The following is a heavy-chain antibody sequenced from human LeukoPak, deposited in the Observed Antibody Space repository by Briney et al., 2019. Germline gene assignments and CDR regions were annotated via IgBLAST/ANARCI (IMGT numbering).Heavy chain of an antibody. V-gene: IGHV3-33*01. CDR2: IWYDGSNK. J-gene: IGHJ2*01. Sequence: GGSLRLSCAASGFTFSNSGMHWGRQAPGKGLEWVALIWYDGSNKYSADSVKGRFTISIDNSKSTLFLQLNSLRAEYTAVYYCARDSPPRYFDLWGRGTLVTVSS. CDR1: GFTFSNSG. CDR3: ARDSPPRYFDL.